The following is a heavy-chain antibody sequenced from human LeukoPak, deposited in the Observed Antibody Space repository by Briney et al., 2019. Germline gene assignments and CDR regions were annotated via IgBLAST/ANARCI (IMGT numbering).Heavy chain of an antibody. CDR1: GYTFTSYD. D-gene: IGHD3-22*01. J-gene: IGHJ5*02. CDR3: ARDVGNYDSRGYYLGWFDP. Sequence: RASVKVSCKASGYTFTSYDINWVRQATGQGLEWMGWLNPNSGNTGYAQKFQGRVTITRNTSINTAYMELTSLRSEDTAVYYCARDVGNYDSRGYYLGWFDPWGQGTLVTVFS. CDR2: LNPNSGNT. V-gene: IGHV1-8*03.